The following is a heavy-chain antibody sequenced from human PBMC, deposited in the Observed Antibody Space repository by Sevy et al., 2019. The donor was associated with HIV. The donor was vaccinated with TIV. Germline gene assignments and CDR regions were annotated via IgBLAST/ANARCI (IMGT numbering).Heavy chain of an antibody. CDR3: TRALATVLTPEYYFDF. CDR1: GFTFDDYA. Sequence: GGSLRLSCTASGFTFDDYAMSWFRQAPEKGLEWVAFIRRISYEAYGGATEYAAYVKGRFTISRDDSKSIAYLQMNSLKTEDTAVYYCTRALATVLTPEYYFDFWGQGTLVTVSS. V-gene: IGHV3-49*03. CDR2: IRRISYEAYGGAT. D-gene: IGHD5-12*01. J-gene: IGHJ4*02.